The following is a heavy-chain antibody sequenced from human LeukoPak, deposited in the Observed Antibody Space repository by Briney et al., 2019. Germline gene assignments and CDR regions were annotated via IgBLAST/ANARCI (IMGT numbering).Heavy chain of an antibody. CDR2: MSGSGDST. V-gene: IGHV3-23*01. CDR3: AKPRPNYYDSSGFYSYFDY. Sequence: GGSLRLCCTASGFTFSSNAMSWVRQAPGKGLEWVSAMSGSGDSTYYADSVKGRFTISRDNSKNTLYLQMNGLRAEDTAVYYCAKPRPNYYDSSGFYSYFDYWGQGTLVTVSS. CDR1: GFTFSSNA. J-gene: IGHJ4*02. D-gene: IGHD3-22*01.